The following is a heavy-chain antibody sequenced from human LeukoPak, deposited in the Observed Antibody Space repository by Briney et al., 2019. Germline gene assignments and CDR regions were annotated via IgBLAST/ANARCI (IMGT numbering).Heavy chain of an antibody. D-gene: IGHD1-7*01. CDR3: ARPRVSSGTTIDY. V-gene: IGHV5-51*01. Sequence: GASLKISCKGSGYSFTKNWIARVRQMPGKGQEWMGIIYPGDSDTRYSPSCQGQVTISADKFLSTTYLHCSSLTATDTAMYYRARPRVSSGTTIDYGSQGTLVTVYS. J-gene: IGHJ4*02. CDR1: GYSFTKNW. CDR2: IYPGDSDT.